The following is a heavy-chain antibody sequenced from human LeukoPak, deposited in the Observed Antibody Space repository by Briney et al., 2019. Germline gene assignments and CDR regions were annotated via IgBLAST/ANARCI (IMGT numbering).Heavy chain of an antibody. CDR1: GGSFRGYY. J-gene: IGHJ4*02. V-gene: IGHV4-34*01. CDR2: INHSGST. CDR3: ARDGVWRPYGEYFGRYFDY. Sequence: SETLSLTCAVYGGSFRGYYWSWIRQPPGKGLEWIGEINHSGSTNYNPSLKSRVTISVDTSKNQFFLKLSSVTAADTAVYYCARDGVWRPYGEYFGRYFDYWGQGTLVTVSS. D-gene: IGHD4-17*01.